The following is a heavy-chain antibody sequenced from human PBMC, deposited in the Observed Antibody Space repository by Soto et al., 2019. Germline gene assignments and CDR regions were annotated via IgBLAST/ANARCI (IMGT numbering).Heavy chain of an antibody. J-gene: IGHJ4*02. V-gene: IGHV4-34*01. CDR2: INHSGST. CDR3: ARGWGRIFDY. D-gene: IGHD7-27*01. Sequence: QVQLQQWSGGLLKPSETLSLTCAVYGGSFSGYYWNWIRQPPGKGLEWIGEINHSGSTNYNPSLKSRVTLSVDTSKNQFSLKLSSVTCAATAVYYCARGWGRIFDYWGQGTLVTVSS. CDR1: GGSFSGYY.